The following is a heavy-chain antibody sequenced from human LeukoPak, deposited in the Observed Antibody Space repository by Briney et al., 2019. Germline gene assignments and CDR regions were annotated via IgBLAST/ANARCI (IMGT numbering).Heavy chain of an antibody. J-gene: IGHJ4*02. CDR2: INTDGSNR. CDR3: ARESEFCGSTTCYRPEDY. D-gene: IGHD2-2*01. Sequence: GGSLRLSCGASGFSFTTYWMHWVRQAPGKGLVWVSRINTDGSNRTYADSVKGRFTISRDNANNTLYLQMNSLRAEDTAVYYCARESEFCGSTTCYRPEDYWGQGTLVTVPS. V-gene: IGHV3-74*01. CDR1: GFSFTTYW.